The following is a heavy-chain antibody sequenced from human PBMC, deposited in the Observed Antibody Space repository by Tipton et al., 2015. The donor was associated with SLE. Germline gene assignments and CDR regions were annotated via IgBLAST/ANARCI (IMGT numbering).Heavy chain of an antibody. Sequence: SLRLSCAASGFTFSSYWIHWVRQAPGKGLVWVSRINSAGSSTSYVDSVKGRFTISRDNAKNTLYLQMNSLRAEDTAVYYCARDFDYGYGSLDYWGQGTLVTVSS. CDR2: INSAGSST. CDR1: GFTFSSYW. CDR3: ARDFDYGYGSLDY. J-gene: IGHJ4*02. V-gene: IGHV3-74*01. D-gene: IGHD5-18*01.